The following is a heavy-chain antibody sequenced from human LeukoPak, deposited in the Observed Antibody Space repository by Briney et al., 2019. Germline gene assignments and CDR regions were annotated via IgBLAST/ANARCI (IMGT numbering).Heavy chain of an antibody. V-gene: IGHV4-39*07. CDR1: GGSISTYNYY. D-gene: IGHD1-26*01. CDR3: AREDSGISDDAFDI. J-gene: IGHJ3*02. Sequence: SETLSLTCSVSGGSISTYNYYWGWIRQPPGRGLEWIGSVYYTGRTYHNPSLKSRVTMSVDTSRNQFSLRLSSVTAADTAMYYCAREDSGISDDAFDIWGQGTMVTISS. CDR2: VYYTGRT.